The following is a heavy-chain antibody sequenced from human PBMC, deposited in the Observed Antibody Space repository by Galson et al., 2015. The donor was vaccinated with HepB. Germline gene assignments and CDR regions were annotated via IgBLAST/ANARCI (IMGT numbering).Heavy chain of an antibody. J-gene: IGHJ6*02. Sequence: SLRLSCAASGFTFSSYWMSWVRQAPGKGLEWVANIKQDGSEKYYVDSVKGRFTISRDNAKNSLYLQMNSLRAEDTAVYYCARDRWAISYYYYYYGMDVWGQGTTVTVSS. CDR3: ARDRWAISYYYYYYGMDV. V-gene: IGHV3-7*03. D-gene: IGHD1-26*01. CDR2: IKQDGSEK. CDR1: GFTFSSYW.